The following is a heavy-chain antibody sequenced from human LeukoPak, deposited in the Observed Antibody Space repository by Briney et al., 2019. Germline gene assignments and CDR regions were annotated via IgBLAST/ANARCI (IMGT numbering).Heavy chain of an antibody. J-gene: IGHJ5*02. CDR3: ASSSSWYLT. Sequence: GASVKVSCKASGGTFSSYAISWVRQAPGQGLEWMGRIIPILGIANYAQKFQGRVTITADKSTSTAYMELSSLRSEDPAVYYGASSSSWYLTWGQGTLVTVSS. CDR2: IIPILGIA. V-gene: IGHV1-69*04. CDR1: GGTFSSYA. D-gene: IGHD6-13*01.